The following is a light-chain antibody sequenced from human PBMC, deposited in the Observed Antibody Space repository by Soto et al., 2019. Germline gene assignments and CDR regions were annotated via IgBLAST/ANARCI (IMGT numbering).Light chain of an antibody. Sequence: EIAMTQSPATLSVSPGERATLSCRASQSISTELAWYQQIPGQPPRLLIYSASTRATGVPARFTGSGSGSGCTLNIRGLQSNDFAIYCCQPGHNWPLTFGQGTRLEI. J-gene: IGKJ2*01. CDR3: QPGHNWPLT. CDR2: SAS. V-gene: IGKV3-15*01. CDR1: QSISTE.